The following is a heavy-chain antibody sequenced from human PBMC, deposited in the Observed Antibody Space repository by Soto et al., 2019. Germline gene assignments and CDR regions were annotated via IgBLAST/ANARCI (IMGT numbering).Heavy chain of an antibody. CDR2: TSYDEKNK. CDR3: ARPYSSGWSLPFDY. D-gene: IGHD6-19*01. CDR1: EFTFNTYT. J-gene: IGHJ4*02. Sequence: GGSLRLSCAASEFTFNTYTMHWVRQAPGKGLEWVATTSYDEKNKYHADSVKGRFTISRDNSKNTLYLQMNNLRTEDTAVYYWARPYSSGWSLPFDYWGQGTLVTVSS. V-gene: IGHV3-30*04.